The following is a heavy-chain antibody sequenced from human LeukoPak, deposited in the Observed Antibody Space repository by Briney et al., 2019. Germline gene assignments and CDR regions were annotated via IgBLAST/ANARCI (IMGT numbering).Heavy chain of an antibody. Sequence: PGGSLRLSCAASGFTFSSYSMNWVRQAPGKGLEWVSYISSSSSTIYYADSVEGRFTISRDNAKNSLYLQMNSLRAEDTAVYYCARDFGVQRGYSYGSDYWGQGTLVTVSS. CDR2: ISSSSSTI. D-gene: IGHD5-18*01. CDR3: ARDFGVQRGYSYGSDY. V-gene: IGHV3-48*01. CDR1: GFTFSSYS. J-gene: IGHJ4*02.